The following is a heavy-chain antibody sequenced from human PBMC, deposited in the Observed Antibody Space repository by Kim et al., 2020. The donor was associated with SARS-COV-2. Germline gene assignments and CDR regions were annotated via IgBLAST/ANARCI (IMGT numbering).Heavy chain of an antibody. CDR1: GGTFSSYA. CDR2: IIPIFGTA. CDR3: AGLWFRELFPGYYYMDV. D-gene: IGHD3-10*01. Sequence: SVKVSCKASGGTFSSYAISWVRQAPGQGLEWMGGIIPIFGTANYAQKFQGRVTITADESTSTAYMELSSLRSEDTAVYFCAGLWFRELFPGYYYMDVWG. V-gene: IGHV1-69*13. J-gene: IGHJ6*03.